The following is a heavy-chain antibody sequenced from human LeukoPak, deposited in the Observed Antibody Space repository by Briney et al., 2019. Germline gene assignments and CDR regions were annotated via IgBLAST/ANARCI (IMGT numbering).Heavy chain of an antibody. V-gene: IGHV3-7*03. J-gene: IGHJ6*02. Sequence: GGSLRLSCAASGFTFSSYWMSWVRQAPGKGLEWVANLKQDGSEKYYVDSVKGRFTISRDNSKNTLYLQMNSLRAEDTAVYYCAKDAYYDFWSGYYIDYYGMDVWGQGTTVTVSS. CDR1: GFTFSSYW. CDR2: LKQDGSEK. D-gene: IGHD3-3*01. CDR3: AKDAYYDFWSGYYIDYYGMDV.